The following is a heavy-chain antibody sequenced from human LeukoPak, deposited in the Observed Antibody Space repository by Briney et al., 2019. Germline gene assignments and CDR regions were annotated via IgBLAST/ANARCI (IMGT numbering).Heavy chain of an antibody. J-gene: IGHJ4*02. Sequence: GGSLRLSCAASGFTFSTFDMSWVRQAPGKGLEWVSSISGSGGSTYYADSVKGRFTISRDNSKSILYLQMNSLRAEDTAVYYCARSTSIGYYYWGQGTLVTVSS. D-gene: IGHD3-22*01. V-gene: IGHV3-23*01. CDR2: ISGSGGST. CDR1: GFTFSTFD. CDR3: ARSTSIGYYY.